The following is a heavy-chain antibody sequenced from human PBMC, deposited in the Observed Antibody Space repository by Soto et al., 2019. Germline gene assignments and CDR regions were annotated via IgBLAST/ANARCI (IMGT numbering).Heavy chain of an antibody. CDR2: ISAYSGNT. J-gene: IGHJ4*02. Sequence: GASVKVSCKASGYTFTSYGISWVRQAPGQGLEWMGWISAYSGNTNYAQKLQGRVTMTTDTSTSTAYMELRSLRSDDTAVYYCARDKSRSSGWYVDYFDYWGQGTLVTAPQ. D-gene: IGHD6-19*01. V-gene: IGHV1-18*01. CDR1: GYTFTSYG. CDR3: ARDKSRSSGWYVDYFDY.